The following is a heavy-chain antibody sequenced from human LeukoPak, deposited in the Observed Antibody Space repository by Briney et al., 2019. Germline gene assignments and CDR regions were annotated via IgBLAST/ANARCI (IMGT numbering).Heavy chain of an antibody. CDR3: ARVVPGTGFFY. D-gene: IGHD2-8*02. J-gene: IGHJ4*02. V-gene: IGHV3-74*01. Sequence: GGSLRLSCAASGFTFSSYWMHWVRQAPGKGLVWVSRINSDGSSTSYADSVKGRFTISRDNAKNTLYLQMNSLRAEDTAVYYCARVVPGTGFFYWGQGTLVTVSS. CDR2: INSDGSST. CDR1: GFTFSSYW.